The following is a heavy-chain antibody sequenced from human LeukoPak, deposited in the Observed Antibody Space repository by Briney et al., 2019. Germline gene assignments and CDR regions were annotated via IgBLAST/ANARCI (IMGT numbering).Heavy chain of an antibody. CDR1: GGSISSADYC. CDR3: ARGNPSYSYDSSGYSFDH. CDR2: IYSSGST. J-gene: IGHJ4*02. Sequence: SETLSLTCTVSGGSISSADYCWSWIRQPPGKGLEWIGNIYSSGSTHYNPSLKSRLSISVDTSRNRFSLKLTSVTAADTAVFYCARGNPSYSYDSSGYSFDHWGQGTLVTVSS. V-gene: IGHV4-30-4*02. D-gene: IGHD3-22*01.